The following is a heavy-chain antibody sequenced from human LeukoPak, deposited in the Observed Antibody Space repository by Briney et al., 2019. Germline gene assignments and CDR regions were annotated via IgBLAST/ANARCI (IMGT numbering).Heavy chain of an antibody. D-gene: IGHD3-10*01. CDR1: GFTFSRHT. CDR2: ISSSSSYI. CDR3: ARGITAQYEYYYYYYYMDV. Sequence: GGSLRLSCAASGFTFSRHTMNWVRQAPGKGLEWVSSISSSSSYIYYADSAKGRFTISRDNAKNSLYLQMNSLRAEDTAVYYCARGITAQYEYYYYYYYMDVWGKGTAVTVSS. V-gene: IGHV3-21*01. J-gene: IGHJ6*03.